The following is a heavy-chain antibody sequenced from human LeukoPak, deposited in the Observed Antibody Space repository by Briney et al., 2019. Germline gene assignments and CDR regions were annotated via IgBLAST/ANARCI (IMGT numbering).Heavy chain of an antibody. CDR3: ARGPSSWSNYYYGMDV. D-gene: IGHD6-13*01. J-gene: IGHJ6*02. V-gene: IGHV4-34*01. CDR2: INHSGST. CDR1: GGSFSGYY. Sequence: PSETLSLTCAVYGGSFSGYYWSWIRQPPGKGLEWIGEINHSGSTNYNPSLKSRATISVDTSKNQFSLKLSSVTAADTAVYYCARGPSSWSNYYYGMDVWGQGTTVTVSS.